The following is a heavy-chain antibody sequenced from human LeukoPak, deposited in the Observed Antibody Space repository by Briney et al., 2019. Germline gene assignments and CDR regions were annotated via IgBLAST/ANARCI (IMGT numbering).Heavy chain of an antibody. V-gene: IGHV4-59*12. Sequence: SETLSLTCTVSGGSISSFYWSWIRQPPGKGLEWIGYIYYSGSTNYNPSLKSRVTISVDTSKNQFSLKLSSVTAADTAVYYCARVHLKGIAAAGTVRGRYNWFDPWGQGTLVTVSS. CDR3: ARVHLKGIAAAGTVRGRYNWFDP. CDR2: IYYSGST. CDR1: GGSISSFY. D-gene: IGHD6-13*01. J-gene: IGHJ5*02.